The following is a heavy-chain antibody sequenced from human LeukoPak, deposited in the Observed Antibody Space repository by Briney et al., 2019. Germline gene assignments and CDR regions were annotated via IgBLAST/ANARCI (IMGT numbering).Heavy chain of an antibody. J-gene: IGHJ4*02. CDR2: ISRKGGST. Sequence: GGSLRLSCAASGFTFSSYAMHWVRQARGKGREYVSAISRKGGSTYYANSVKGRFTISRDNSKNPLYLPMGSLTAEDTAVYYCARGISVETTDYFDYWGQGTLVTVSS. V-gene: IGHV3-64*01. CDR1: GFTFSSYA. D-gene: IGHD6-19*01. CDR3: ARGISVETTDYFDY.